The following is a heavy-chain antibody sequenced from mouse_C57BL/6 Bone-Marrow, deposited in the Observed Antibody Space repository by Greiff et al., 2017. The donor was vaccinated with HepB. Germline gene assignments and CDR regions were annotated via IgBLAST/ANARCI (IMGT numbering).Heavy chain of an antibody. CDR2: IYPGSGST. CDR3: ASLGRSGLYAMDY. V-gene: IGHV1-55*01. D-gene: IGHD3-2*02. Sequence: QVHVKQPGAELVKPGASVKMSCKASGYTFTSYWITWVKQRPGQGLEWIGDIYPGSGSTNYNEKFKSKATLTVDTSSSTAYMQLSSLTSEDSAVYYCASLGRSGLYAMDYWGQGTSVTVSS. J-gene: IGHJ4*01. CDR1: GYTFTSYW.